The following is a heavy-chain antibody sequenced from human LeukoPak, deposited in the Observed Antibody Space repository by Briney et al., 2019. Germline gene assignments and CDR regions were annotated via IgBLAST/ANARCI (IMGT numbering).Heavy chain of an antibody. D-gene: IGHD6-13*01. CDR1: GGSISSSSYY. J-gene: IGHJ5*02. Sequence: SETLSLTCTVSGGSISSSSYYRGWIRQPPGKGLEWIGSIYYSGSTYYNPSLKSRVTISVDTSKNQFSLKLSSVTAADTAVYYCARRGAASWGWFDPWGQGTLVTVSS. CDR3: ARRGAASWGWFDP. V-gene: IGHV4-39*01. CDR2: IYYSGST.